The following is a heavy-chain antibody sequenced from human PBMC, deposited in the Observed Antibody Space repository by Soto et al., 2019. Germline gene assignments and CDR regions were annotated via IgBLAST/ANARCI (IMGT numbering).Heavy chain of an antibody. CDR3: ARDIGFFFFQAEDGIRDVRSVSAFLLNRSSDL. CDR2: NYESGST. V-gene: IGHV4-59*01. D-gene: IGHD3-10*02. Sequence: KGLDWIGYNYESGSTNSNPSLKMRVTISVDTSKNQFSRKLSSVPAADTAVYYCARDIGFFFFQAEDGIRDVRSVSAFLLNRSSDL. J-gene: IGHJ2*01.